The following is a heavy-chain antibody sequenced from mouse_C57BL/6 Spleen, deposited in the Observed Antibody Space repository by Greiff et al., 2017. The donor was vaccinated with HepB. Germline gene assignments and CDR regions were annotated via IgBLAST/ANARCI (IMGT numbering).Heavy chain of an antibody. CDR1: GYTFTSYW. CDR3: ARKGADYYGSSYWFAY. D-gene: IGHD1-1*01. V-gene: IGHV1-52*01. J-gene: IGHJ3*01. Sequence: QVQLQQPGAELVRPGSSVKLSCKASGYTFTSYWMHWVKQRPIQGLEWIGNIDPSDSETHYNQKFKDKATLTVDKSSSTAYMQLSSLTSEDSAVYYCARKGADYYGSSYWFAYWGQRTLVTVSA. CDR2: IDPSDSET.